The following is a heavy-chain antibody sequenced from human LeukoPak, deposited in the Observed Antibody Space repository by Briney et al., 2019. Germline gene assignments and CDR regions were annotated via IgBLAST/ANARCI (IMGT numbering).Heavy chain of an antibody. J-gene: IGHJ5*02. CDR3: ARRGYCSGGSCYPNNWFDP. V-gene: IGHV5-51*01. Sequence: GESLKISCKGSGYSFTSYWIGWVRQMPGKGLEWMGIIYPGDSDTRYSPSFQGQVTISADKSISTAYLQWSSLKASDTAMYYCARRGYCSGGSCYPNNWFDPWGQGALVTVAS. CDR2: IYPGDSDT. D-gene: IGHD2-15*01. CDR1: GYSFTSYW.